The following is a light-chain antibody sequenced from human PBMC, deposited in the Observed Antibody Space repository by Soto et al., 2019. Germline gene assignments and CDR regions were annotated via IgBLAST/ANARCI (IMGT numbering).Light chain of an antibody. J-gene: IGLJ7*01. Sequence: QAVVTQPPSASGTPGQRVTISCSGSSSNIGSNTVNWYQQLPGTAPKLLIYSNNHRPSGVPDRFSGSKSGTSASLAISGLQSEDEADYYCAAWDDSLNGSVFGGGTQLTVL. CDR2: SNN. V-gene: IGLV1-44*01. CDR3: AAWDDSLNGSV. CDR1: SSNIGSNT.